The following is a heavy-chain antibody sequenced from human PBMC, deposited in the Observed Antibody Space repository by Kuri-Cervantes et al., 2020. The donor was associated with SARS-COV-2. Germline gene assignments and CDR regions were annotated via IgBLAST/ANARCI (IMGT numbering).Heavy chain of an antibody. CDR2: NSSSSSYI. D-gene: IGHD3-22*01. J-gene: IGHJ4*02. Sequence: GESLKIPCAASGFTFSSYSMNWVRQAPGKGLEWVSSNSSSSSYIYYADSVKGRFTISRDNAKNSLYLQMNSLRAEDTAVYYCARLTMIVANYYFDYWGQGTLVTVSS. CDR3: ARLTMIVANYYFDY. V-gene: IGHV3-21*01. CDR1: GFTFSSYS.